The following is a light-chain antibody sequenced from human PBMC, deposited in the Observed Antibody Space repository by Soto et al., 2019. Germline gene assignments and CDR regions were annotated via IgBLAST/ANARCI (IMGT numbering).Light chain of an antibody. CDR1: QSVSSN. CDR3: QQYHDWRLT. V-gene: IGKV3D-15*01. CDR2: DVS. J-gene: IGKJ4*02. Sequence: EIVMTQSPATLSVSPGERATLSCRASQSVSSNFAWYQQRPAQAPRLLIYDVSTSATGVPTRFSGSGSGTEFHRTIRSLQSEDFAVYCCQQYHDWRLTCGGGTRVEI.